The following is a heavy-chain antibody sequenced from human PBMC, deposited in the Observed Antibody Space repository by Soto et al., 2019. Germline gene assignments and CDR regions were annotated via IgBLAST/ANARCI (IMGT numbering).Heavy chain of an antibody. J-gene: IGHJ1*01. Sequence: QVQLVESGGGVVQPGRSLRLSCAASGFTFSSYGMHWVRQAPGKGLEWVAVIWYDGSNKYYADSVKGRFTISRDNSKNPLYLQMNSLRAEDTAVYYCASEPYGTLYEYFQHWGQGTLVTVSS. V-gene: IGHV3-33*01. D-gene: IGHD1-1*01. CDR2: IWYDGSNK. CDR1: GFTFSSYG. CDR3: ASEPYGTLYEYFQH.